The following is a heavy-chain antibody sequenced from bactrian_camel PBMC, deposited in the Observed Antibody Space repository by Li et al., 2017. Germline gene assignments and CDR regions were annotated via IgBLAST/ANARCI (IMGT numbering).Heavy chain of an antibody. CDR3: AAQYTGISGCYSTDLAPASFDY. Sequence: HVQLVESGGGSVQAGGSLRLSCAASGYTDNRYCMAWFRQAPGQEREGVASIRPGATTTAYASSVRGRFSISLDTAKNTVFLQMNSLKPEDTATYYCAAQYTGISGCYSTDLAPASFDYWAQGTQVTVS. CDR2: IRPGATTT. CDR1: GYTDNRYC. J-gene: IGHJ4*01. V-gene: IGHV3S61*01. D-gene: IGHD2*01.